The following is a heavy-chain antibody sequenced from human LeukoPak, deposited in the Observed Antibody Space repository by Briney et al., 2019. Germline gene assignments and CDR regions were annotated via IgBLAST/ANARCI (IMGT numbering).Heavy chain of an antibody. CDR1: GFTFSSYW. V-gene: IGHV3-53*01. CDR3: ARYDGGSGPFDY. D-gene: IGHD3-10*01. J-gene: IGHJ4*02. CDR2: LYSGGNT. Sequence: PGGSLRLSCAASGFTFSSYWMSWVRQAPGKGLEWVSVLYSGGNTYYAASVKGRFTVSRDNSKNTLYLQMNSLRAEDTAVYYCARYDGGSGPFDYWGQGTLVTVSS.